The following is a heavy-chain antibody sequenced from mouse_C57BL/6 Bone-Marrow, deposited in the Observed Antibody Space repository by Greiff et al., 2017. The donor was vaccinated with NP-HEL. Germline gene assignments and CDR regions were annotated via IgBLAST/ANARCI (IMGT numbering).Heavy chain of an antibody. V-gene: IGHV1-69*01. J-gene: IGHJ3*01. D-gene: IGHD2-4*01. CDR3: AREGYDYDGAWFAY. CDR2: IDPSDSYT. CDR1: GYTFTSYW. Sequence: QVQLQQPGAELVMPGASVKLSCKASGYTFTSYWMHWVKQRPGQGLEWIGEIDPSDSYTNYNQKFKGKSTLTVGKSSSTAYMQLSSLTSEDSAVYYCAREGYDYDGAWFAYWGQGTLVTVSA.